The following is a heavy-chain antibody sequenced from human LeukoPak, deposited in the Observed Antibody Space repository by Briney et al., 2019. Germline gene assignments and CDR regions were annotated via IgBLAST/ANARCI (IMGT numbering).Heavy chain of an antibody. J-gene: IGHJ3*02. CDR3: ARETTHGAFDI. CDR1: GGSISSGGYY. V-gene: IGHV4-31*03. Sequence: SETLSLTCTVSGGSISSGGYYWSWIRQHPGKGLEWIGYIYYSGSTYYDPSLKSRVTISVDTSKNQFSLKLSSVTAADTAVYYCARETTHGAFDIWGQGTMVTVSS. D-gene: IGHD2-15*01. CDR2: IYYSGST.